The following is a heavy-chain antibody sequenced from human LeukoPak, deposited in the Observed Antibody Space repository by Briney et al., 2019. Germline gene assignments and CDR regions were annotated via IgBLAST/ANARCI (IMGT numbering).Heavy chain of an antibody. J-gene: IGHJ5*02. CDR2: ISDSGNT. D-gene: IGHD3-22*01. CDR3: ARKDSSGYDWFDP. CDR1: GYTFSRYG. V-gene: IGHV1-18*01. Sequence: ASVKVSCRASGYTFSRYGISWVRQAPGQGLEWMGWISDSGNTNYAQKLQGRVTMTTDTSTSTAYMELRSLRSDDTAVYYCARKDSSGYDWFDPWGQGTLVTVSS.